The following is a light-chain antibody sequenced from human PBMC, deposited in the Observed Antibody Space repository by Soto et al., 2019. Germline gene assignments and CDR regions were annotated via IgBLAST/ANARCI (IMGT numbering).Light chain of an antibody. V-gene: IGKV1-9*01. CDR1: QGISSF. CDR3: QQLNIDIYPIS. J-gene: IGKJ5*01. Sequence: IQLTKSPSSLSASIGDRVTITCRASQGISSFLAWSQQKPGKAPKLLFYAASTLHSGIPSRISGSGSGTEFTLTVSSLQPEEFATYCCQQLNIDIYPISFGQATRLEIK. CDR2: AAS.